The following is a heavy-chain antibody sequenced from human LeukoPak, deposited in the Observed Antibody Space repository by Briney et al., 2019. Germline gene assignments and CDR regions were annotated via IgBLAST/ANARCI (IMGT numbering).Heavy chain of an antibody. D-gene: IGHD2-2*02. CDR2: VYPGDSDT. Sequence: PGGSLRLSCAASGFTFSDFSMSWVRQAPGKGLEWMGIVYPGDSDTRYSPSFQGHVAISADKSINTAYLQWSGLQASDNAIYFCARSQGLYGAADYWGQGTLV. J-gene: IGHJ4*02. V-gene: IGHV5-51*01. CDR3: ARSQGLYGAADY. CDR1: GFTFSDFS.